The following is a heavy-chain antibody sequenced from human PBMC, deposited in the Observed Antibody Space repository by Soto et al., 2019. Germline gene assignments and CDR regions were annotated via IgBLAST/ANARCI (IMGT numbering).Heavy chain of an antibody. CDR3: ARDWYCGGPTCYDCFDP. J-gene: IGHJ5*02. Sequence: QVQLVQSGAEVKKPGASVKVSCKASGYTFTSYGISWVRQAPGQGLEWMGWTSGDNGNTNYAQKLQDRVTMTTDTSTSTAELELRSVRSDDTAVYYCARDWYCGGPTCYDCFDPWGQGTLVTVSS. CDR1: GYTFTSYG. D-gene: IGHD2-15*01. CDR2: TSGDNGNT. V-gene: IGHV1-18*01.